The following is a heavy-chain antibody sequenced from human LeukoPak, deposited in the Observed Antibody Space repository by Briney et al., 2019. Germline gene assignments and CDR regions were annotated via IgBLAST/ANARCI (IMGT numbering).Heavy chain of an antibody. V-gene: IGHV3-48*02. D-gene: IGHD6-13*01. CDR3: ARVGSSWLNFDY. J-gene: IGHJ4*02. Sequence: PGGSLRLSCAASGLTFSSYSMNWVRQAPGKGLEWVSYISGSSGTISYADSVKGRFTISRDNAKNSLYLQMNSLRDEDTAIYYCARVGSSWLNFDYWGQGTLVTVSS. CDR1: GLTFSSYS. CDR2: ISGSSGTI.